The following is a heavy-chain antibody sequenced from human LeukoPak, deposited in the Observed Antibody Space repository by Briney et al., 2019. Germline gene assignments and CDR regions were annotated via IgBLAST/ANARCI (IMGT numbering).Heavy chain of an antibody. J-gene: IGHJ4*02. D-gene: IGHD3-10*01. CDR1: GYSFTSYW. V-gene: IGHV5-51*01. CDR2: IYPGDSDT. CDR3: ARARITMVRGVIYPNFDY. Sequence: GESLKISCKGSGYSFTSYWIGWVRQMPGKGLEWMGIIYPGDSDTRYSPSFQGQVTISADKSISTAYLQWSSLKASDTAMYYCARARITMVRGVIYPNFDYWGQGTLVTVSS.